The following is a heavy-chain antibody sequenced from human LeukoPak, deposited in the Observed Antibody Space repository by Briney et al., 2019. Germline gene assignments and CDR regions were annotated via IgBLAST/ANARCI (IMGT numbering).Heavy chain of an antibody. J-gene: IGHJ4*02. D-gene: IGHD3-3*01. CDR2: INHSGST. CDR1: GGSFSGYY. Sequence: SETLSLTCAVYGGSFSGYYWSWIRQPPGKGLEWIGEINHSGSTNYNPSLKSRVTISVDTSKNQFSLKLSSVTAADTAVYYCARGVHFGVVIIPIDYWGQGTLVTVSP. V-gene: IGHV4-34*01. CDR3: ARGVHFGVVIIPIDY.